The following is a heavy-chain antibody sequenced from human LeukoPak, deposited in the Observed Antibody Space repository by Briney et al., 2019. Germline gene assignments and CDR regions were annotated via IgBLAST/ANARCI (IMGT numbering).Heavy chain of an antibody. CDR2: INPNSGGT. CDR3: ARDSGEQWLVPRDY. V-gene: IGHV1-2*04. J-gene: IGHJ4*02. CDR1: GYTFTGYY. D-gene: IGHD6-19*01. Sequence: GASVKVSCKASGYTFTGYYMHWVRQAPGQGLEWMGWINPNSGGTNYQGWVTMTRDTSISTAYMELSRLRSDDTAVYYCARDSGEQWLVPRDYWGQGTLVAVSS.